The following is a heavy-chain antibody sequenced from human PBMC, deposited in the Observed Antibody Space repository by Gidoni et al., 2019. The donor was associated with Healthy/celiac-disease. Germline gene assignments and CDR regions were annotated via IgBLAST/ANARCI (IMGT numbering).Heavy chain of an antibody. CDR2: IYPGDSDT. CDR3: ARSYSYGYSYYYYYGMDV. D-gene: IGHD5-18*01. Sequence: VQLVQSGAGAKTPGASLNIPRKGSWYNSTRSLAGWVRQRPGKGLEWMGLIYPGDSDTRYSPSFQGQVTISADKSISTAYLQWSSLKASDTAMYYCARSYSYGYSYYYYYGMDVWGQGTTVTVSS. J-gene: IGHJ6*02. V-gene: IGHV5-51*01. CDR1: WYNSTRSL.